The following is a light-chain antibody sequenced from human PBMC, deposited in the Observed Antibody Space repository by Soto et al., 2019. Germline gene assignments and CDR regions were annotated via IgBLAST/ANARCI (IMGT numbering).Light chain of an antibody. CDR3: SSYTSSTTLHV. Sequence: QSVLTQPASVSGSPGQSITISCTGTSSDIGRYNYVSWYQQHPGKAPKLMIYEVSNRPSGVSNRFSGSKSGNTASLTISGLQAEDEADYYCSSYTSSTTLHVFGTGTKVTVL. CDR2: EVS. CDR1: SSDIGRYNY. V-gene: IGLV2-14*01. J-gene: IGLJ1*01.